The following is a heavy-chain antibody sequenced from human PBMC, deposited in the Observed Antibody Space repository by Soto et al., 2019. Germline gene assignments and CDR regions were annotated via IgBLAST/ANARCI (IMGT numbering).Heavy chain of an antibody. Sequence: EVQLVESGGGLVKPGGSLRLSCAASGFTFSSYAMNWVRQAPGKGLEWVSSISSSSTYIYYADSVKGRFTFSRDNAKNSLYLQMNRLRAEDTSVYYCARPLHYYDGSGYSAYWGQGTMVTVSS. V-gene: IGHV3-21*01. CDR2: ISSSSTYI. J-gene: IGHJ4*02. CDR1: GFTFSSYA. CDR3: ARPLHYYDGSGYSAY. D-gene: IGHD3-22*01.